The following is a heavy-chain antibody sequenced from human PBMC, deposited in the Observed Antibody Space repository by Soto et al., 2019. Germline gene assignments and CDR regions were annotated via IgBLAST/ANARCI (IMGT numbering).Heavy chain of an antibody. D-gene: IGHD6-6*01. J-gene: IGHJ6*02. V-gene: IGHV3-30*18. CDR3: AKVVRADSTSSNFYYYSGMDV. CDR2: ISKDGSNK. Sequence: QVQMVESWGGVVQPGRSLRLSCAASGFSFSTYGMHWVRQAPGKGLEWMAVISKDGSNKYYADSVKGRFTISRDNSKDTLFLQMNSLRGEDTAVYYCAKVVRADSTSSNFYYYSGMDVWGQGTTVTVSS. CDR1: GFSFSTYG.